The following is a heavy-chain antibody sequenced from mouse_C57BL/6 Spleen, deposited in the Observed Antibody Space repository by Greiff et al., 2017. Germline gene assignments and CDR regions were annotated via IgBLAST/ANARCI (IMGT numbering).Heavy chain of an antibody. V-gene: IGHV1-64*01. D-gene: IGHD4-1*02. J-gene: IGHJ4*01. CDR2: IHPNSGSA. Sequence: QVQLQQPGAELVKPGASVKLSCKASGYTFTSYWMHWVKQRPGQGLEWIGMIHPNSGSANYNEKFKSKATLTVDKSSSTAYMQLSSLTSEDSAVFYCASTGTGYAMDYWGQGTSGTVSS. CDR1: GYTFTSYW. CDR3: ASTGTGYAMDY.